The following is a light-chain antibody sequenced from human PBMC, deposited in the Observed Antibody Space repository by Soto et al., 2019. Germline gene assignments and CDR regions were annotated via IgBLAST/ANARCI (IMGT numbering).Light chain of an antibody. CDR3: QQYGSSPGT. J-gene: IGKJ1*01. Sequence: EIVLTQSPGTLSLSPGERATLSCRASQSVSSSYLAWYHHKPGQPPRLLIYGASSRATGIPDRFSGSGSGTDFTFTISRLEPEDFAGYYCQQYGSSPGTFGQGTKVEIK. CDR1: QSVSSSY. V-gene: IGKV3-20*01. CDR2: GAS.